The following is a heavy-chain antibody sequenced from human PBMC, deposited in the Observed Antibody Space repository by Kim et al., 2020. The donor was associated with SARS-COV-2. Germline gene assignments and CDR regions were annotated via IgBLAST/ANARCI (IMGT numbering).Heavy chain of an antibody. D-gene: IGHD3-10*01. CDR2: ISWSSGNI. V-gene: IGHV3-9*01. J-gene: IGHJ6*02. CDR1: GFIFDDYA. Sequence: GGSLRLSCAASGFIFDDYAMHWVRQAPGKGLEWVSGISWSSGNIDYADSVKGRFTISRDNAKNSLYLPMNSLRVEDTALYYCAKDRYYYGSGSYGPNYYHYGMDVWGQGTTVTVSS. CDR3: AKDRYYYGSGSYGPNYYHYGMDV.